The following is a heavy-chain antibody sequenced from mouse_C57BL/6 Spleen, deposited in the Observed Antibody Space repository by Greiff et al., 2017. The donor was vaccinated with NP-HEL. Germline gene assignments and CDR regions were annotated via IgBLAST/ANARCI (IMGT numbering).Heavy chain of an antibody. V-gene: IGHV1-64*01. CDR2: IHPNSGST. D-gene: IGHD1-1*01. J-gene: IGHJ1*03. Sequence: QVQLQQPGAELVKPGASVTLSCKASGYTFTSYWMHWVKQRPGQGLEWIGMIHPNSGSTNYNEKFKSKATMTVANSSSTAYMQLSSLTSEDSAVYYCASYYGSSYDWYFDVWGTGTTVTVSS. CDR1: GYTFTSYW. CDR3: ASYYGSSYDWYFDV.